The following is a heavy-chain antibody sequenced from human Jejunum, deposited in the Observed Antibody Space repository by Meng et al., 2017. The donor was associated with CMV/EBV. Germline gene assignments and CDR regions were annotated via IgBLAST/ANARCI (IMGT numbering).Heavy chain of an antibody. CDR1: GFTFDDYA. Sequence: GFTFDDYAMHWVRQAPGKGLEWVSDISWNSGSIGYADSVKGRFTISRDNAKNSLYLQMNSLRAEDTALYYCAKDTGGTGWYHYFDSWGQGTLVTVS. V-gene: IGHV3-9*01. CDR2: ISWNSGSI. J-gene: IGHJ4*02. CDR3: AKDTGGTGWYHYFDS. D-gene: IGHD6-19*01.